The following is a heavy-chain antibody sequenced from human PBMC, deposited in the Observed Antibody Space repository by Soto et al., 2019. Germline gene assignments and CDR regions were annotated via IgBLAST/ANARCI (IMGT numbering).Heavy chain of an antibody. D-gene: IGHD3-10*01. CDR1: GFTFSTFA. CDR2: ISGHGDNT. CDR3: ATQAEGRPAPFDY. V-gene: IGHV3-23*01. J-gene: IGHJ4*02. Sequence: EVQLLESGGGLAQPGESLRLSCTASGFTFSTFAVSWVRQAPGKGLEWASTISGHGDNTYYADSVKGRFTISRDNSRNTLFLQMNALRAEDTAMYYCATQAEGRPAPFDYWGQGALVTVSS.